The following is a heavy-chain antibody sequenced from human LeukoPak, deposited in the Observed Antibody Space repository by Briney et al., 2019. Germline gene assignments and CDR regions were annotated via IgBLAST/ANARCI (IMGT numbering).Heavy chain of an antibody. Sequence: PGGSLRLSCAASGFTFSGYGMHWVRQAPGKGLEWVAVIWYDGSNKYYADPVKGRFTISRDNSKNTLYLQMNSLRAEDTAVYYCAKSGIAAAGTFDYWGQGTLVTVSS. CDR1: GFTFSGYG. V-gene: IGHV3-33*06. J-gene: IGHJ4*02. CDR2: IWYDGSNK. D-gene: IGHD6-13*01. CDR3: AKSGIAAAGTFDY.